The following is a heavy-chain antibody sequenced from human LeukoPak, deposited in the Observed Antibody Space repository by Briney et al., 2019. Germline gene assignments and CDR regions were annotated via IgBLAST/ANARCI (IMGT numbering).Heavy chain of an antibody. CDR3: AREVMDNLRFDY. J-gene: IGHJ4*02. Sequence: ASVKVSCMLSGYTFTSYYMRWVRQAPGQGREWMGIINPSGGDTSYAQKFQGRLTMTRDTSTNTVYMELTSLRSEDTAVYYCAREVMDNLRFDYWGQGTLVTVSS. CDR1: GYTFTSYY. CDR2: INPSGGDT. D-gene: IGHD1-14*01. V-gene: IGHV1-46*01.